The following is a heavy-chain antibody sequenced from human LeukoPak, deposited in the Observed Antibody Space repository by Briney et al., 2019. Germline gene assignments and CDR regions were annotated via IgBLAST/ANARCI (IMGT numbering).Heavy chain of an antibody. CDR1: GFTFSSYA. CDR2: ISYDGSNK. D-gene: IGHD2-2*01. Sequence: GGSLRLSCAASGFTFSSYAMHWVRQAPGKGLEWVAVISYDGSNKYYADSVKGRFTISRDNSKNTLYLQMNSLRAEDTAVYYCASSGVRRELPAAMMGWFDPWGQGTLVTVSS. V-gene: IGHV3-30*01. CDR3: ASSGVRRELPAAMMGWFDP. J-gene: IGHJ5*02.